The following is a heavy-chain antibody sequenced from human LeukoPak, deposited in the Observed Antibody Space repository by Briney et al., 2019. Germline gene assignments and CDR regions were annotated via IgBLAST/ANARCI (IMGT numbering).Heavy chain of an antibody. V-gene: IGHV4-4*07. D-gene: IGHD5-18*01. CDR2: IYSSGST. CDR1: GGSISSYY. Sequence: SETLSLTCTVSGGSISSYYWNWIRQPAGKGLEWIGRIYSSGSTNYNPSLKSRVTISVDTSKNQFSLKLSSVTAADTAVYYCARADRRGYSYGYHDYWGQGTLVTVSS. CDR3: ARADRRGYSYGYHDY. J-gene: IGHJ4*02.